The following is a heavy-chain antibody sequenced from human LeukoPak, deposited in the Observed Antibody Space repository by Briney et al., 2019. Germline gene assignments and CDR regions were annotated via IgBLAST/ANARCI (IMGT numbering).Heavy chain of an antibody. Sequence: SETLSLTCAVYGGSFSGYYWSWIRQPPGKGLEWIGEINHSGSTNYNPSLKSRVAISVDTSKNQFSLKLSSVTAADTAVYYCARVYSSGWYNWFDPWGQGTLVTVSS. CDR2: INHSGST. CDR1: GGSFSGYY. V-gene: IGHV4-34*01. D-gene: IGHD6-19*01. CDR3: ARVYSSGWYNWFDP. J-gene: IGHJ5*02.